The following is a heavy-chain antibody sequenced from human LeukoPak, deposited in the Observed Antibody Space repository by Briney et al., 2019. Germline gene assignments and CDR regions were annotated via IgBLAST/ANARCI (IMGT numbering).Heavy chain of an antibody. Sequence: GGSLRLSCAASGFTFSSYSMNWVRQAPGKGLEWVSSISSSSSYIYYADSVKGRFTISRDNSKNTLYLQMNSLRAEDTAVYYCAREAWRSSGGEYFQHWGQGTLVTVSS. J-gene: IGHJ1*01. CDR3: AREAWRSSGGEYFQH. CDR2: ISSSSSYI. D-gene: IGHD6-19*01. V-gene: IGHV3-21*04. CDR1: GFTFSSYS.